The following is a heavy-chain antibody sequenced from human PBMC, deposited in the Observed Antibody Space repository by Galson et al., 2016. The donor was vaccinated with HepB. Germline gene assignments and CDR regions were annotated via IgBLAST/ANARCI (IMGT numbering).Heavy chain of an antibody. CDR3: AKALAPYVSGGSCFRGFDS. V-gene: IGHV3-23*01. CDR1: GFIFSTYA. D-gene: IGHD4-23*01. CDR2: ITGGGGTT. Sequence: SLRLSCAASGFIFSTYAMNWVRQVPGKGLELVSGITGGGGTTHYADSVKGRFTISRDNSKSTLHLQMNSLRAEDTAIYYCAKALAPYVSGGSCFRGFDSWGRGTLVTVSS. J-gene: IGHJ4*02.